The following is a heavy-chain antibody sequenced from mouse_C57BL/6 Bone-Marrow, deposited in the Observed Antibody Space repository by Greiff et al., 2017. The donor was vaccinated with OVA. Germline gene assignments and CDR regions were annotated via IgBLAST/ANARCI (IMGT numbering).Heavy chain of an antibody. V-gene: IGHV2-2*01. CDR1: GFSLTSYG. J-gene: IGHJ3*01. Sequence: QVQLKESGPGLVQPSQCLSITCTVSGFSLTSYGVHWVRQSPGKGLEWLGVIWSGGSTDYNAAFISRLSISKDNSKSQVFFKMNSLQADDTAIYYCARGDGPFAYWGQGTLVTVSA. CDR3: ARGDGPFAY. CDR2: IWSGGST. D-gene: IGHD2-3*01.